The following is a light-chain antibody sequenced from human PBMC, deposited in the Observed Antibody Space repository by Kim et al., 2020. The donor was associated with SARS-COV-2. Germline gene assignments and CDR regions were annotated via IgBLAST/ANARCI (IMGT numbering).Light chain of an antibody. Sequence: ALGQTVGITGQGDSLRSYYASWYQQKPGQAPVLVIYGKNNRPSGIPDRFSGSSSGNTASLTITGAQAEDEADYYCNSRDSSGNHLVFGGGTQLTVL. J-gene: IGLJ2*01. CDR1: SLRSYY. V-gene: IGLV3-19*01. CDR3: NSRDSSGNHLV. CDR2: GKN.